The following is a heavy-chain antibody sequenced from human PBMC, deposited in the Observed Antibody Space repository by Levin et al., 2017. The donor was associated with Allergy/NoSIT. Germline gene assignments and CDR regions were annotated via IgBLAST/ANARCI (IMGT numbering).Heavy chain of an antibody. V-gene: IGHV3-30-3*01. J-gene: IGHJ4*02. CDR3: AREADSSSWSPDY. D-gene: IGHD6-13*01. Sequence: LSLTCVASGFTFSSYAMHWVRQAPGKGLEWVAVILYDGSNKYYADSVKGRFTISRDNYKNTLYLQMNSLRAEDTAVYYCAREADSSSWSPDYWGQGTLVTVSS. CDR1: GFTFSSYA. CDR2: ILYDGSNK.